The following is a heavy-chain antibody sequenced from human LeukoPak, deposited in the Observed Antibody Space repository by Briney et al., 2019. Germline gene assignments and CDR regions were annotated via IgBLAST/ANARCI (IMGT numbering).Heavy chain of an antibody. CDR1: GFTFSSYG. Sequence: GGSLRLSCAASGFTFSSYGMHWVRQAPGKGLEWVAFIRYDGSNKYYADSVKGRFTISRDNSKNTLYLQMNSLRAEDTAVYYCAKDSDYYYGPGSEFDYWGQGTLVTVSS. J-gene: IGHJ4*02. V-gene: IGHV3-30*02. CDR2: IRYDGSNK. D-gene: IGHD3-10*01. CDR3: AKDSDYYYGPGSEFDY.